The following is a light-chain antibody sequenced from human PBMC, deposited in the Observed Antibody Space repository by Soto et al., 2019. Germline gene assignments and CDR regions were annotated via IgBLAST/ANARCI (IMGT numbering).Light chain of an antibody. CDR1: QSVNSNY. V-gene: IGKV3-20*01. Sequence: EIVLMQSPGTLSLSQGEGATLSCRASQSVNSNYLAWYQQKPGQAPTVLIFDTSRRATGVPDRFSGSGSGTDFNLTMSRLEPGDFAVYYCQQYGSSQFTFGPGTKVNIK. J-gene: IGKJ3*01. CDR2: DTS. CDR3: QQYGSSQFT.